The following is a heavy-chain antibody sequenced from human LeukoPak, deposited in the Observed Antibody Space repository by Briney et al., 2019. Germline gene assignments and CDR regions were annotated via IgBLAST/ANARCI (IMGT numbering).Heavy chain of an antibody. Sequence: PSETLSLTCTVSGGSISSSSYYWGWIRQPPGKGLEWIGSIYYSGSTYYNPSLKSRVTISVDTSKNQFPLKLSSVTAADTAVYYCARRTGYYYDSSGPEFDYWGQGTLVTVSS. CDR1: GGSISSSSYY. J-gene: IGHJ4*02. CDR2: IYYSGST. D-gene: IGHD3-22*01. CDR3: ARRTGYYYDSSGPEFDY. V-gene: IGHV4-39*01.